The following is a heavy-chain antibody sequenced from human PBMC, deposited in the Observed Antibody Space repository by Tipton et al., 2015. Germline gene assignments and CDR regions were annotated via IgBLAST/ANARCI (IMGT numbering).Heavy chain of an antibody. CDR3: ACQDYDSLTRDYQTVDY. J-gene: IGHJ4*02. CDR2: ISHSGNT. V-gene: IGHV4-38-2*01. CDR1: AYSISSDYY. D-gene: IGHD3-9*01. Sequence: LSLTCAVSAYSISSDYYWGWIRQPPGKGLEWIGSISHSGNTYYNPSLKSRVTMSRDTSTNQFSLKLTSVTAADTAVYYCACQDYDSLTRDYQTVDYWGQGTLVTVSS.